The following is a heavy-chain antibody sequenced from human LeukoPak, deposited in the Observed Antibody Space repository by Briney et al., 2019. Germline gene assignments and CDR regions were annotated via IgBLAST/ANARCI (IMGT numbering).Heavy chain of an antibody. Sequence: PGGSLRLSCTASGGTFSSHWMSWVRQAPGKGLEWVANIKQDGSEKSYVDSVKGRFTVSRDNAKNSMYLQMNSLRADDTAVYYCARDSKFTGYYYYMDVWGKGTTVTVSS. CDR1: GGTFSSHW. J-gene: IGHJ6*03. CDR2: IKQDGSEK. CDR3: ARDSKFTGYYYYMDV. D-gene: IGHD3-16*01. V-gene: IGHV3-7*01.